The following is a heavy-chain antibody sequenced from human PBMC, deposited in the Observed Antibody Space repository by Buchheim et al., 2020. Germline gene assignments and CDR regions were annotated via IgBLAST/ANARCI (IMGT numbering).Heavy chain of an antibody. J-gene: IGHJ4*02. Sequence: QVQLVQSGAEVKKPGASVKVSCKASGYTFTSYYMHWVRQAPGQGLEWMGIINPSGGSTSYAQKFQGRVTMTRDTSTSTAYMELSSLRSEDTAVYYCAIRECRSGGSCYHYYFDYWGQGTL. CDR3: AIRECRSGGSCYHYYFDY. CDR2: INPSGGST. V-gene: IGHV1-46*03. CDR1: GYTFTSYY. D-gene: IGHD2-15*01.